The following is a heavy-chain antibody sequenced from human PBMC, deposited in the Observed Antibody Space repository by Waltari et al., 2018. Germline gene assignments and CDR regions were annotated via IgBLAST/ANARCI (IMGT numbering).Heavy chain of an antibody. D-gene: IGHD5-18*01. CDR1: GFTFSRYA. CDR3: AKVDTAMVFYYYYYGMDV. CDR2: ISGSGGST. Sequence: EVQLLESGGGLVQPGGSLRLSCAASGFTFSRYAMSWLREAPGTGLEWVSAISGSGGSTYYADSVKGRFTISRDNSKNTLYLQMNSLRAEDTAVYYCAKVDTAMVFYYYYYGMDVWGQGTTVTVSS. J-gene: IGHJ6*02. V-gene: IGHV3-23*01.